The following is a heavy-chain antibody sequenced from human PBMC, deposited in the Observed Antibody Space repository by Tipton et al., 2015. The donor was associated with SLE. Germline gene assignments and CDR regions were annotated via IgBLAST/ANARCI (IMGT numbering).Heavy chain of an antibody. CDR2: IYYSGST. CDR1: GGSINRYY. D-gene: IGHD4-17*01. CDR3: ARGSDGEYVRYFDV. V-gene: IGHV4-59*12. Sequence: TLSLTCTVSGGSINRYYWSWIRQPPGKGLEWIGYIYYSGSTHYNLSLQSRATMSVDTSKNQVSLELSSVTAVDTAVYYCARGSDGEYVRYFDVWGPGTLVTVSS. J-gene: IGHJ2*01.